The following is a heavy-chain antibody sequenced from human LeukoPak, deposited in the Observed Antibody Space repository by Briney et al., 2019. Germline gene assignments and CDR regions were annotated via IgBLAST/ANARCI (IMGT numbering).Heavy chain of an antibody. CDR1: GGSFSGYY. Sequence: SETLSLTCAVYGGSFSGYYWSWIRQPPGKGLEWIGEINHSGSTNYNPSLKSRVTISVDTSKNQFSLKLSSVTAADTAVYYCARDGYCSGGSCYSRPHFDYWGQGTLVTVSS. CDR3: ARDGYCSGGSCYSRPHFDY. D-gene: IGHD2-15*01. V-gene: IGHV4-34*01. CDR2: INHSGST. J-gene: IGHJ4*02.